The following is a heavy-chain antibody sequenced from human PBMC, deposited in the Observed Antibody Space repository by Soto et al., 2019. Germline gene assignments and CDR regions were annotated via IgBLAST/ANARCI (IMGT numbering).Heavy chain of an antibody. CDR3: GRVFKAPRDAGAFDY. D-gene: IGHD7-27*01. V-gene: IGHV4-4*02. Sequence: QVQLQESGPGLVMPSGTLSLTCAVSGASIISSDWWNWVRQPPGKGLEWIGEMSHSGTTLYNPSLKGRVTISGDGSKTPFPLTRPSGTAADTAVYYWGRVFKAPRDAGAFDYGGRGTLVPVSS. CDR1: GASIISSDW. CDR2: MSHSGTT. J-gene: IGHJ4*02.